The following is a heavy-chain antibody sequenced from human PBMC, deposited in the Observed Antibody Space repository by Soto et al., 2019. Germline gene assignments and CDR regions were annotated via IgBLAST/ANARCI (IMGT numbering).Heavy chain of an antibody. D-gene: IGHD3-22*01. CDR2: ISGSGIST. CDR1: GFTFTNYA. J-gene: IGHJ4*02. Sequence: HPGGSLRLSCAASGFTFTNYAMSWVRQAPGKGLEWVSTISGSGISTYYADSVKGRFIISRDNSKNTVYLQMNGLRAEDTAEYYCAKDTGVYYYDGSGYHPDFDYWGQGTQVTVSS. V-gene: IGHV3-23*01. CDR3: AKDTGVYYYDGSGYHPDFDY.